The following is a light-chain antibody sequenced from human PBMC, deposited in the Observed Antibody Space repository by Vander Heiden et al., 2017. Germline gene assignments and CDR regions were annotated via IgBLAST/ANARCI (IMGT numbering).Light chain of an antibody. CDR3: QQDDNLYT. CDR1: QDIGNN. Sequence: DIQMTQSPSSLSASVGDRVTITCQASQDIGNNLHWYQQKPGRAPKLLIYDASNLERGVPSRFSGSGSGTDFTFTINSLQPEDIATYYCQQDDNLYTFGRGTKMEIK. V-gene: IGKV1-33*01. CDR2: DAS. J-gene: IGKJ2*01.